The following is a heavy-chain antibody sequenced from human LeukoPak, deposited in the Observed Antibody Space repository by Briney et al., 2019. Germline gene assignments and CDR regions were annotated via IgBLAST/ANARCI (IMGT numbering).Heavy chain of an antibody. J-gene: IGHJ5*02. CDR1: GGSISSSGHY. D-gene: IGHD3-22*01. CDR3: ARRHYYDSRGRFDP. V-gene: IGHV4-39*01. CDR2: IYYSGST. Sequence: SETLSLTCTVSGGSISSSGHYWGWIRQPPGKGLEWIGSIYYSGSTYYNPSLKSRGTISVDTSKNQFSLKLSSVTAADTAVYYCARRHYYDSRGRFDPWGQGALVTVSS.